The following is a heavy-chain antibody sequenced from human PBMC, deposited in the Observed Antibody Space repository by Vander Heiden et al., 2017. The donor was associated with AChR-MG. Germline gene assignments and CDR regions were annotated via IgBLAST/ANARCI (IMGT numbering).Heavy chain of an antibody. D-gene: IGHD2-21*01. CDR2: ISGSGGST. Sequence: EVQLLESGGGLVQPGGSLRLSCAASGFTFSSSAMSWVRQAPGKGLEWVSAISGSGGSTDDADSVKGRFTISRDNSKNTMYMKMNSLRAEDTAVYDCAKGEVKRAAWGQGTLVTVSS. CDR1: GFTFSSSA. CDR3: AKGEVKRAA. V-gene: IGHV3-23*01. J-gene: IGHJ4*02.